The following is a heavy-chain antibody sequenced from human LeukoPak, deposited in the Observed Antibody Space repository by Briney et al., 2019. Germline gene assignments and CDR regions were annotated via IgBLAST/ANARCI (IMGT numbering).Heavy chain of an antibody. CDR3: ARGSGGRWFGWFDP. CDR1: GVSISSYY. D-gene: IGHD3-16*01. CDR2: IHTSGST. V-gene: IGHV4-4*07. J-gene: IGHJ5*02. Sequence: PSETLSLTCTVSGVSISSYYWSWIRQPAGKGLEWIGRIHTSGSTNYNPSLKSRVSISVDTSKNQFSLKLSSVTAADAAVYYCARGSGGRWFGWFDPWGQGTLVTVSS.